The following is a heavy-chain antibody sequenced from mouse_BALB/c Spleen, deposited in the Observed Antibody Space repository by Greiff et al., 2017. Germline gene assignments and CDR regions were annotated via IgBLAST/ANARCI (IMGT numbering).Heavy chain of an antibody. CDR2: IDPETGGT. Sequence: QVQLKESGAELVRPGASVTLSCKASGYTFTDYEMHWVKQTPVHGLEWIGAIDPETGGTAYNQKFKGKATLTADKSSSTAYMELRSLTSEDSAVYYCTEAFYAMDYWGQGTSVTVSS. J-gene: IGHJ4*01. V-gene: IGHV1-15*01. CDR1: GYTFTDYE. CDR3: TEAFYAMDY.